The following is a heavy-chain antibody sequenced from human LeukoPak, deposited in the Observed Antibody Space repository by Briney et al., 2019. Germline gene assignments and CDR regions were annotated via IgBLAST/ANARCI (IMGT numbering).Heavy chain of an antibody. J-gene: IGHJ3*02. CDR2: LSGTGRYI. Sequence: GGSLRLSCAASGFTFSSYSMNWVRQAPGKGLEWVSSLSGTGRYIYYADLMKGRFTISRDNAKNSLYLQMNSLRAEDTAVYYCARSLRDAFDIWGQGTMVTVSS. CDR1: GFTFSSYS. V-gene: IGHV3-21*06. CDR3: ARSLRDAFDI.